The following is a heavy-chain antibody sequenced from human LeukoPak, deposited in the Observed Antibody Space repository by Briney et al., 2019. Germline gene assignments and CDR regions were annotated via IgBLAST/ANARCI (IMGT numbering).Heavy chain of an antibody. V-gene: IGHV3-66*01. CDR3: ARSHSSSWAVFDY. CDR1: GFTVSSNY. D-gene: IGHD6-13*01. CDR2: IYSGGST. Sequence: GGSLRLSCAASGFTVSSNYMSWVRQAPGKGLEWVSVIYSGGSTYYADSVKGRFTISRDNSKNTLYLQMNSLRAEDTAVYYCARSHSSSWAVFDYWGQGTLVTVSS. J-gene: IGHJ4*02.